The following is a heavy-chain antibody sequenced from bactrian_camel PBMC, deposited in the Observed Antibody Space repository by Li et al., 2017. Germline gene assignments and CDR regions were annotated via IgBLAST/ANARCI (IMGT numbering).Heavy chain of an antibody. CDR1: GFPFVGYG. CDR3: TNDPLFQGSPA. D-gene: IGHD3*01. CDR2: INNGGELT. V-gene: IGHV3S1*01. J-gene: IGHJ4*01. Sequence: HVQLVESGGGLVQPGGSLRLSCAASGFPFVGYGMSWVRQAPGKGLEWVSGINNGGELTWYADSVKGRFTISRDNAKNTLYLQLSSVKSEDTAMYYCTNDPLFQGSPAWGQGTQVTVS.